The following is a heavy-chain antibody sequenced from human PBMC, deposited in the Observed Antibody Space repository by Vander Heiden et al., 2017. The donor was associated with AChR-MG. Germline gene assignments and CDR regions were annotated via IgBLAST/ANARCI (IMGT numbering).Heavy chain of an antibody. CDR1: GFTFSSYG. J-gene: IGHJ4*02. CDR3: AKERGIAAYKSIDY. V-gene: IGHV3-30*18. CDR2: ISYDGSNK. D-gene: IGHD6-13*01. Sequence: QVQLVESGGGVVQPGRSLRLPCAASGFTFSSYGMHWVRQAPGKGLEWVAVISYDGSNKYYADSVKGRFTISRDNSKNTLYLQMNSLRAEDTAVYYCAKERGIAAYKSIDYWGQGTLVTVSS.